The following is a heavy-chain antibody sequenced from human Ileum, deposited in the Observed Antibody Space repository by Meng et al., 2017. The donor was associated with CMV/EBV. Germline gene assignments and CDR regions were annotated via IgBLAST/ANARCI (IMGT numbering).Heavy chain of an antibody. CDR2: TAYRSKWDY. Sequence: QLGSGLVKPSQTLSLTCGISGDSVSTNNVAWNWIRPSPLRGLEWLGRTAYRSKWDYEYSVSVKSRITISPDTSKNQFSLQLRSVTPEDTAVYYCARESELLRFDHWGQGTLVTVSS. J-gene: IGHJ4*02. CDR1: GDSVSTNNVA. D-gene: IGHD6-6*01. V-gene: IGHV6-1*01. CDR3: ARESELLRFDH.